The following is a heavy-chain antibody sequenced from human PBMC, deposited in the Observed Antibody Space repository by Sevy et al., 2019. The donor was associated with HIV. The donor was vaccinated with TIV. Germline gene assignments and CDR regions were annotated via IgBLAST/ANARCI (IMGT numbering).Heavy chain of an antibody. D-gene: IGHD4-17*01. CDR3: ARDLEFYDYGDYGPAFMPDY. CDR2: MWFDGSNT. J-gene: IGHJ4*02. CDR1: GFTFSTYG. Sequence: GGSLRLSCAASGFTFSTYGMHWVRQAPGKGLEWVALMWFDGSNTYYADSVNGRFTISRDIAKNTLHLQMNSLRAEDTAVYYCARDLEFYDYGDYGPAFMPDYWGQGTLVTVSS. V-gene: IGHV3-33*01.